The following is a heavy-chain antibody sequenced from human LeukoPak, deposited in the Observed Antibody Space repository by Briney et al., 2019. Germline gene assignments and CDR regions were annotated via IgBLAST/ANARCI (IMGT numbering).Heavy chain of an antibody. CDR1: GFTFSSYW. Sequence: GGSLRLSCAASGFTFSSYWMSWVRQAPGKGLEWVANIKQDGSEKYYVDSVKGRFTISRDNAKNSLYLQMNSLRAEDTAVYYCAREWKTHYYGMDVWGQGTTVTVSS. J-gene: IGHJ6*02. V-gene: IGHV3-7*01. CDR2: IKQDGSEK. D-gene: IGHD1-1*01. CDR3: AREWKTHYYGMDV.